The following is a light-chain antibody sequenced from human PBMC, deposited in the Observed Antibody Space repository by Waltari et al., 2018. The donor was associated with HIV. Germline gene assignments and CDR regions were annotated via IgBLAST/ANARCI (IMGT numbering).Light chain of an antibody. CDR2: EDN. J-gene: IGLJ2*01. CDR3: QTWDSSTVV. Sequence: SYELTQPTLVSVSPGEPASITCSADQFADRYACWYQQKPGQSPVLLIYEDNRRPSGIPERFSGSNSGSTATLTISGAQTMDEADYYCQTWDSSTVVFGGGTKLTVL. CDR1: QFADRY. V-gene: IGLV3-1*01.